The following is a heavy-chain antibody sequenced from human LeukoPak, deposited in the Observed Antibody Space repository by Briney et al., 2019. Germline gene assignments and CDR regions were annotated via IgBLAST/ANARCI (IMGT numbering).Heavy chain of an antibody. CDR1: GFTFTNAW. D-gene: IGHD6-13*01. CDR2: IKSKTDGGTT. Sequence: GGSLRLSCAASGFTFTNAWMSWVRQAPGKGLEWVGRIKSKTDGGTTDYAAPVKGRFTISRDDSKNTLYLQMNSLETEDTAVYYCTTHSRIAATGTFDYWGQGTLVTVSS. CDR3: TTHSRIAATGTFDY. J-gene: IGHJ4*02. V-gene: IGHV3-15*01.